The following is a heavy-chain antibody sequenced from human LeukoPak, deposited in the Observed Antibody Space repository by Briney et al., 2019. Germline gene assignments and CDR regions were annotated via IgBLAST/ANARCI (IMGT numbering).Heavy chain of an antibody. CDR3: ARGSHYDFWSGYYSFDY. V-gene: IGHV4-38-2*02. D-gene: IGHD3-3*01. CDR2: IYYSGST. CDR1: GYSISSGYY. J-gene: IGHJ4*02. Sequence: KASETLSLTCTVSGYSISSGYYWGWIRQPPGKGLEWIGSIYYSGSTYYNPSLKSRVTISVDTSKNQFSLKLSSVTAADTAVYYCARGSHYDFWSGYYSFDYWGQGTLVTVSS.